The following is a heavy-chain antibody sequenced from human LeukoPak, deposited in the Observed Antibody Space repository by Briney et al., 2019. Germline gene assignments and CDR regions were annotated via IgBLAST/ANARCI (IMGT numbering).Heavy chain of an antibody. CDR3: AREEEWYASGTYYKGFDS. CDR2: ISTRSTYI. J-gene: IGHJ4*02. CDR1: GFTFSNYN. Sequence: GGSLRLSCAASGFTFSNYNMNRVRQAPGKGLEWVSCISTRSTYIYYADSVKGRFTISRDNAKNSLYLQMNSLRADDTAVYYCAREEEWYASGTYYKGFDSWGQGTLVTVSS. V-gene: IGHV3-21*01. D-gene: IGHD3-10*01.